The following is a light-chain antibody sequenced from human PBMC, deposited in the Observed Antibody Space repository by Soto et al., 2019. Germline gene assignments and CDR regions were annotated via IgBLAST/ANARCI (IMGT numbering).Light chain of an antibody. CDR3: QQYYSYPPLT. J-gene: IGKJ5*01. CDR2: GAS. V-gene: IGKV1-5*01. CDR1: QRISSC. Sequence: DIQMTQSPSTLSASGGDRGTLSCRASQRISSCLAWYQQKPGQAPRRLIYGASTRATGVPSRFSGSGSGTDFTLTISCLQSEDFAAYYCQQYYSYPPLTFGQGTRLEIK.